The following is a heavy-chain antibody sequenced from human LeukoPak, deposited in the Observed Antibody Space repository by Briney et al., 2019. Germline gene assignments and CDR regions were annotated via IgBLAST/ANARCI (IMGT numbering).Heavy chain of an antibody. CDR1: GYTLTESS. Sequence: ASVKVSCKVSGYTLTESSMHWVRQAPGKGLEWMGGFDPEDGETIYAQKFQGRVTMTEDTSTDTAYMELSSLRSEDTAVYYCATVWSLFSSGWYDGVDYWGQGTLVTVSS. V-gene: IGHV1-24*01. CDR2: FDPEDGET. J-gene: IGHJ4*02. D-gene: IGHD6-19*01. CDR3: ATVWSLFSSGWYDGVDY.